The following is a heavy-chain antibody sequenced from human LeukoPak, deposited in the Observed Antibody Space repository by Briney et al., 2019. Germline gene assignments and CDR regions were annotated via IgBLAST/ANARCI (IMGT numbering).Heavy chain of an antibody. CDR2: ISAYNGNT. CDR1: GYTFTSYD. D-gene: IGHD1-1*01. Sequence: ASVKVSCKASGYTFTSYDINWVRQATGQGLEWMGWISAYNGNTNYAQKLQGRVTMTTDTSTSTAYMELRSLRSDDTAVYYCARESTTVPSHWGQGTLVTVSS. V-gene: IGHV1-18*01. J-gene: IGHJ4*02. CDR3: ARESTTVPSH.